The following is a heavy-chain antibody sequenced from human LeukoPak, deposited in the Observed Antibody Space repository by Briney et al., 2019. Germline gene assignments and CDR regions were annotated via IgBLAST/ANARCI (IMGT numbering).Heavy chain of an antibody. CDR1: GYSFTDYH. Sequence: ASVKVSCKASGYSFTDYHIHWVRQAPGQGLEWVGWMNPNGGATNYAQKLWPRVTMTRDTSVSTAYMELTALTSDDTAVYYCARDRAADRGNFFDYWGQGTLVTVSS. CDR3: ARDRAADRGNFFDY. J-gene: IGHJ4*02. CDR2: MNPNGGAT. D-gene: IGHD3-10*01. V-gene: IGHV1-2*02.